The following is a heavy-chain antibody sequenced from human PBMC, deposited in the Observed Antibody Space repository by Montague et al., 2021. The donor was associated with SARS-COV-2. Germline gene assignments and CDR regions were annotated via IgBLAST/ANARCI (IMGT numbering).Heavy chain of an antibody. V-gene: IGHV4-34*01. Sequence: SETLSLTCAVYGGSFSGYYWNWIRQPPGQGLEWTGEINHSGSTNYNPSLKRRVTMSVDTSKNQFSLKLSSVTAADTAVYYCARGARQGYGFRLGSFDYWGQGTLVTVSS. D-gene: IGHD3-10*01. CDR3: ARGARQGYGFRLGSFDY. J-gene: IGHJ4*02. CDR2: INHSGST. CDR1: GGSFSGYY.